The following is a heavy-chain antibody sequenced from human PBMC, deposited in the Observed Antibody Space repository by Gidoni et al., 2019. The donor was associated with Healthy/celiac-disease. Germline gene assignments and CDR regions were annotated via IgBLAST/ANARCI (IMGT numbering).Heavy chain of an antibody. CDR1: GGSISSGGYY. Sequence: QVQLQESGPGLVKPSQTLSLTCTVSGGSISSGGYYWSWIRQHPGKGLEWIGYIYYSGSTYYHPSLKSRFTISVDTSKNQSSLKLSSVTAADTAVYYCARDGFRHYYDSSGPVVDAFDIWGQGTMVTVSS. CDR2: IYYSGST. CDR3: ARDGFRHYYDSSGPVVDAFDI. V-gene: IGHV4-31*03. J-gene: IGHJ3*02. D-gene: IGHD3-22*01.